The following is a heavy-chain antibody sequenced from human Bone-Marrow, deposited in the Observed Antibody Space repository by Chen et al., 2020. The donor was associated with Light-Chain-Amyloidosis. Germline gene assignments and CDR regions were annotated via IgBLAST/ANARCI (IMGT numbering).Heavy chain of an antibody. CDR2: ISWNSGSI. Sequence: EVQLVESGGGLVQPGRSLRLSCAASGFTFDDYAMHWVRQAPGKGLEWVSCISWNSGSIGYADSVKGRFTISRDNANNSLYLQMNSLRAEDTALYYCATDSVGYYDSSGYYPFDYWGQGTLVTVSS. CDR3: ATDSVGYYDSSGYYPFDY. V-gene: IGHV3-9*01. J-gene: IGHJ4*02. CDR1: GFTFDDYA. D-gene: IGHD3-22*01.